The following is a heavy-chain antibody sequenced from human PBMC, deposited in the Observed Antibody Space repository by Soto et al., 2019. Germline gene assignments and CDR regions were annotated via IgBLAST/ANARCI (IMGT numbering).Heavy chain of an antibody. CDR3: ARDQYDFRSGSYYYAMEV. J-gene: IGHJ6*02. Sequence: SVKVSCKASGGTFSSYAISWVRQAPGQGLEWMGGIIPIFGTANYAQKFQGRVTITADESTSTAYMELSSLRSEDTAVYYCARDQYDFRSGSYYYAMEVWGQGTKVTVSS. V-gene: IGHV1-69*13. CDR1: GGTFSSYA. D-gene: IGHD3-3*01. CDR2: IIPIFGTA.